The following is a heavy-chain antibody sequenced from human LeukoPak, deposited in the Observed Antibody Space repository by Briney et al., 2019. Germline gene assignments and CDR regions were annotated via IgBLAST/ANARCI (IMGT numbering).Heavy chain of an antibody. V-gene: IGHV3-23*01. D-gene: IGHD3-22*01. CDR1: GFTFSSYA. CDR2: ISGSGGST. CDR3: ASHRTYYYDSSGYQVWY. Sequence: GGSLRLPCAASGFTFSSYAMSWVRQAPGKGLEWVSAISGSGGSTYYADSVKGRFTISRDNSKNTLYLQMNSLRAEDTAVYYCASHRTYYYDSSGYQVWYWGRGTLVTVSS. J-gene: IGHJ4*02.